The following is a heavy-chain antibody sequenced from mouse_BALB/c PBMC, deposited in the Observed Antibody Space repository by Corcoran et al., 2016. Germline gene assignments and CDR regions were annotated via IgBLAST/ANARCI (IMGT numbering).Heavy chain of an antibody. CDR2: IDPGNGNT. D-gene: IGHD2-10*02. CDR3: AIGYGNSAWFAY. J-gene: IGHJ3*01. CDR1: GFNIKDHY. V-gene: IGHV14-1*02. Sequence: EVQLQQSGAELVRPGALVKLSCKASGFNIKDHYMHWVKQRPEQGLEWIGWIDPGNGNTIYDPKFQGKASITADTSSNTAYLQFSSLTSEDTAVYYCAIGYGNSAWFAYWGQGTLVTVSA.